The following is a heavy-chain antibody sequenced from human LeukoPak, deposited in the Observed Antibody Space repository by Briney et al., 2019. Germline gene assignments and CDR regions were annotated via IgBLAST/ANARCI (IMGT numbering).Heavy chain of an antibody. Sequence: SETLSLTCTASGVSISSYDWSWIRQPAGKGLEWIGRIYTSGSTNYNPSLKSRVTMSVDTSKNQFSLKLSSVTAADTAVYYCVGVFGDGYYYYGMDVWGQGTTVTVSS. J-gene: IGHJ6*02. CDR2: IYTSGST. CDR1: GVSISSYD. CDR3: VGVFGDGYYYYGMDV. V-gene: IGHV4-4*07. D-gene: IGHD3-10*02.